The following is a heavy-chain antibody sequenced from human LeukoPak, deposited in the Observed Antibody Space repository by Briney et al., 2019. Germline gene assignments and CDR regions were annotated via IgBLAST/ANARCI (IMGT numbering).Heavy chain of an antibody. D-gene: IGHD6-13*01. V-gene: IGHV3-23*01. Sequence: PGGSLRLSCAASGFAFTSYAMSWVRQAPGRGLEWVSAISPSGGTTYYADSVKGRFTISRDNSKNTLYLQMNSLRAEDTAVYYCAKDHWPYSSIEYYFDYWGQGTLVTVSS. CDR1: GFAFTSYA. J-gene: IGHJ4*02. CDR3: AKDHWPYSSIEYYFDY. CDR2: ISPSGGTT.